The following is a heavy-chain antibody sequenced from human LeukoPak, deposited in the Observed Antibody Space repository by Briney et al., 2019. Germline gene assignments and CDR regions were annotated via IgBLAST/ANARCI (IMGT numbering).Heavy chain of an antibody. V-gene: IGHV3-30*04. J-gene: IGHJ4*02. D-gene: IGHD5-24*01. CDR1: GFTFSSYA. CDR2: ISYDGSNK. CDR3: ARGHDGYNFFY. Sequence: GGSLRLSCAASGFTFSSYAMHWVRQAPGKGLEWVAVISYDGSNKYYADSVKGRFTISRDNSKNTLYLQMNSLRAEDTAVYYCARGHDGYNFFYWGRGTLVTVSS.